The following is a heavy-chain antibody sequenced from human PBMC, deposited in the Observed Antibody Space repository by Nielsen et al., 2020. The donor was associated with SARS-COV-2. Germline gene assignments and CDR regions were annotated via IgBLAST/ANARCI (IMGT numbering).Heavy chain of an antibody. V-gene: IGHV3-9*01. CDR1: GFTFDDYA. J-gene: IGHJ4*02. CDR2: ISWNSGSI. CDR3: ATGEVVTAIDY. Sequence: SLKISCAASGFTFDDYAMHWVRQAPGKGLEWVSGISWNSGSIGYADSVKGRFTISRDNAKNSLYLQMNSLRAEDTALYYCATGEVVTAIDYWGQRTLVTVSS. D-gene: IGHD2-21*02.